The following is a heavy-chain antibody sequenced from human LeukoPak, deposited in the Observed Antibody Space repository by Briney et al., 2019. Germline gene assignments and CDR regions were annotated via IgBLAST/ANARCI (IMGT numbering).Heavy chain of an antibody. Sequence: ASVKVSCKASGYTFTSYYMHWVRQAPGQGLEWMGIINPSGGSTSYAQKFQGRVTMTRDTSTSTVYMELSSLRSEDTAVYYCAALTRVLNWFDPWGQGTLVTVSS. D-gene: IGHD3-10*01. CDR3: AALTRVLNWFDP. V-gene: IGHV1-46*01. J-gene: IGHJ5*02. CDR2: INPSGGST. CDR1: GYTFTSYY.